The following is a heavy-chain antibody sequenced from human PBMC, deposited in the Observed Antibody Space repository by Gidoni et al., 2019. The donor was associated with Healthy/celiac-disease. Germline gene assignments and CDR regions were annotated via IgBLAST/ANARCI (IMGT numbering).Heavy chain of an antibody. Sequence: EVQLVQSGAEVKKPGESLTISCQGSGYSFTGYWIGWVRQMPGKGLEWMGIIYPGDSDTRYSPSFQGQVTISADKSISTAYLQWSSLKASDTAMYYCARLEYSSGWQKYFDYWGQGTLVTVSS. CDR2: IYPGDSDT. CDR1: GYSFTGYW. J-gene: IGHJ4*02. CDR3: ARLEYSSGWQKYFDY. D-gene: IGHD6-19*01. V-gene: IGHV5-51*01.